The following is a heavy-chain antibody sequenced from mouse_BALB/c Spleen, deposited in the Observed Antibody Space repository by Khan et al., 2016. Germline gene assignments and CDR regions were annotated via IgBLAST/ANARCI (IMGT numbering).Heavy chain of an antibody. CDR2: IYPGDGDI. J-gene: IGHJ2*01. Sequence: QVQLQQSGAELVRPGSSVKISCKASGYAFSSYWMNWVKQRPGQGLEWIGQIYPGDGDINYNGKFKGKATLTADKSSSTAYMQLSSLTSEDSAVYFCKGLGWKDYWGQGTTLTVSS. D-gene: IGHD3-1*01. V-gene: IGHV1-80*01. CDR1: GYAFSSYW. CDR3: KGLGWKDY.